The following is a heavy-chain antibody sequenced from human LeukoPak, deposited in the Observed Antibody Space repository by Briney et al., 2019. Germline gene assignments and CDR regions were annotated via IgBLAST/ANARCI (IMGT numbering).Heavy chain of an antibody. CDR2: INPSGGST. Sequence: SVKVSCKASGCTFTGYYMHWLRQAPGQGLEWMGIINPSGGSTSYAQKFQGRVTMTRDTSTSTVYMELSSLRSEDTAVYYCASPGYCSSTSCYGGAFDIWGQGTMVTVSS. D-gene: IGHD2-2*01. V-gene: IGHV1-46*01. CDR1: GCTFTGYY. J-gene: IGHJ3*02. CDR3: ASPGYCSSTSCYGGAFDI.